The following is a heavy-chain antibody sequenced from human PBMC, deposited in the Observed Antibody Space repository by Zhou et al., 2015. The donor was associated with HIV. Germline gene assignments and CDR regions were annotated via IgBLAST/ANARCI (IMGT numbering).Heavy chain of an antibody. D-gene: IGHD6-19*01. Sequence: QVQLVESGGRRGPAWGGSLRLSCAASGFTFSHYGMHWVRQAPGKGLEWVAFIGYDGSNKYYADSVKGRFTISRDNPKNTLYLQMNNLRADDTAVFYCAKESSGWYSGDFQYWGQGILVTVSS. CDR1: GFTFSHYG. CDR3: AKESSGWYSGDFQY. J-gene: IGHJ1*01. CDR2: IGYDGSNK. V-gene: IGHV3-30*02.